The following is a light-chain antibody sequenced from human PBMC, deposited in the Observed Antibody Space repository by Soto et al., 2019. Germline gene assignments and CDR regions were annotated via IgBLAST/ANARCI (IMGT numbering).Light chain of an antibody. CDR3: SSYRGNYNRV. V-gene: IGLV2-14*03. Sequence: QSALTQPASVSGSPGQSITISCTGTSSDVGDYNYVSWYQHHPGKAPKVLIYDVNYRPSGVSNRFSGSKSGNTASLTISGLQAEDEADYYCSSYRGNYNRVFGGGTKLTVL. J-gene: IGLJ3*02. CDR2: DVN. CDR1: SSDVGDYNY.